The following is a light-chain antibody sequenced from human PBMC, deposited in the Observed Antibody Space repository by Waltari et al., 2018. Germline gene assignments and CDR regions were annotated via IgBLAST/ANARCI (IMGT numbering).Light chain of an antibody. Sequence: DIQMTQSPSSLSASVGDRVTSTCRANQTITRYLNCYTPKPWTAPLPLTQTAHHLSSHXXXXXXXXXXXXXXXXXITSLQPEDFATYFCQQSYTTPRTFGQGTTVDIK. CDR3: QQSYTTPRT. CDR1: QTITRY. V-gene: IGKV1-39*01. J-gene: IGKJ1*01. CDR2: TAH.